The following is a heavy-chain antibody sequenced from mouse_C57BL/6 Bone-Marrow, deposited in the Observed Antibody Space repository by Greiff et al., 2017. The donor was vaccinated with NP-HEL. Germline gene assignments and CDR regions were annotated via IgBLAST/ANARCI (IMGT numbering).Heavy chain of an antibody. CDR3: AHYSPPWFAY. Sequence: VQLQQSGAELVKPGASVTLSCKASGYTFTSYWMHWVKQRPGQGLEWIGMIHPNSGSTNYNEKFKSKATLTVDKSSSTAYMQLSSLTSEDSAVYYCAHYSPPWFAYWGQGTLVTVSA. CDR1: GYTFTSYW. D-gene: IGHD2-12*01. V-gene: IGHV1-64*01. CDR2: IHPNSGST. J-gene: IGHJ3*01.